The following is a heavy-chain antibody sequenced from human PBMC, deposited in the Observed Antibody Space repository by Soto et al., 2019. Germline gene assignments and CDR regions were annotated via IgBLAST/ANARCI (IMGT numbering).Heavy chain of an antibody. CDR2: INAGNGNT. J-gene: IGHJ4*02. D-gene: IGHD2-21*02. Sequence: QVQLVQSGAEEKKPGASVKVSCKASGYTFTSYAMHWVRQAPGQRLEWMGWINAGNGNTKYSQKFQGGVTMTRDTSASTASMELSSLRSDATAVYSCARSMVVVTALDCWGQGTLVTVSS. V-gene: IGHV1-3*05. CDR3: ARSMVVVTALDC. CDR1: GYTFTSYA.